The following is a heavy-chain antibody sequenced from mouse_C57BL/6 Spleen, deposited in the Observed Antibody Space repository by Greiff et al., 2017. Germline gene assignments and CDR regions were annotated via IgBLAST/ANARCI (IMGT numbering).Heavy chain of an antibody. CDR1: GYTFTSYW. D-gene: IGHD1-1*01. CDR2: IDPSASYT. CDR3: ARGSVVAKDMDY. J-gene: IGHJ4*01. Sequence: QVQLQQPGAELVKPGASVKLSCKASGYTFTSYWMQWVKQRPGQGLEWIGEIDPSASYTNYNQKFKGKATLTVDTSSSTAYMQLSSLTSEDSAVYDCARGSVVAKDMDYWGQGTSGTVSS. V-gene: IGHV1-50*01.